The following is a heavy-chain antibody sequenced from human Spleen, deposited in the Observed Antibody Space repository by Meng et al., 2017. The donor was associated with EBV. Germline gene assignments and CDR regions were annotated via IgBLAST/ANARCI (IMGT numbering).Heavy chain of an antibody. V-gene: IGHV4-34*02. CDR3: ARERSDQVVVGYNWFDP. CDR1: GGSFSDYY. D-gene: IGHD6-6*01. J-gene: IGHJ5*02. Sequence: QGRLREWGAGLLMPSETLSLTCAVYGGSFSDYYWSWIRQPPGKGLEWIGEISHSGSTNYSPSLKSRVTISADMSKNQFSLKVSSVTAADTAVYYCARERSDQVVVGYNWFDPWGQGTLVTVPS. CDR2: ISHSGST.